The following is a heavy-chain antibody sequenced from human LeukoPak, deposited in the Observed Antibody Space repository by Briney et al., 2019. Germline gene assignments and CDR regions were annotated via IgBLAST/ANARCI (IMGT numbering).Heavy chain of an antibody. D-gene: IGHD6-6*01. CDR3: ARGSIAALIENWFDP. CDR2: ISSSSSTI. V-gene: IGHV3-48*02. Sequence: GGSLRLSCAASGFTFSSYSMNWVRQAPGKGLEWVSYISSSSSTIYYADSVKGRFTISRDNAKNSLYLQMNSLRDEDTAVYYCARGSIAALIENWFDPWGQGTLVTVSS. J-gene: IGHJ5*02. CDR1: GFTFSSYS.